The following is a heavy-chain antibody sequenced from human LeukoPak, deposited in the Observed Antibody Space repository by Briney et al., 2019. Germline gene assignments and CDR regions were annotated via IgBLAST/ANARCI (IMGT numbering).Heavy chain of an antibody. CDR1: GFTFSSYS. CDR3: ARASTVKAFDI. V-gene: IGHV3-48*01. Sequence: GRSLRLSCAASGFTFSSYSMNWVRQAPGKGLEWVSYISSSSTIYYADSVKGRFTISRDNSKNTLYLQMNSLRAEDTAVYYCARASTVKAFDIWGQGTMVTVSS. D-gene: IGHD4-11*01. J-gene: IGHJ3*02. CDR2: ISSSSTI.